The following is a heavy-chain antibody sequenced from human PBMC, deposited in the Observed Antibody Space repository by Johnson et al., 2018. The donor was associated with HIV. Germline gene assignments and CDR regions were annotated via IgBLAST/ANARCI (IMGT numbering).Heavy chain of an antibody. Sequence: QMLLVESGGGVVQPERSLRLSCAASGFTFSSYAMHWVRQAPGKGLEWVAVISYDGSNKYYADSVKGRFTISRDNAKNTLYLQMNSLRAEDTAVYYCARDHLTGNYAFDIWGQGTMVTVSS. CDR1: GFTFSSYA. D-gene: IGHD7-27*01. J-gene: IGHJ3*02. CDR2: ISYDGSNK. CDR3: ARDHLTGNYAFDI. V-gene: IGHV3-30-3*01.